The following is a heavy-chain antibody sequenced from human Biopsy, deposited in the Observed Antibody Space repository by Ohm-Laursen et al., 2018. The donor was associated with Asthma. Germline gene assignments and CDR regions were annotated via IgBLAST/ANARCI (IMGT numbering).Heavy chain of an antibody. D-gene: IGHD2-2*01. CDR1: GASITSSAYY. V-gene: IGHV4-39*01. CDR2: MYYGKTT. Sequence: GTLSLTCPVSGASITSSAYYWGWIRQPPGKGLEWIGSMYYGKTTYYSPSLKSRATISLNTSKNLFSHILRSVTAADTAVYYCARHDHRWDTYADFWGQGTLVTVSS. J-gene: IGHJ4*02. CDR3: ARHDHRWDTYADF.